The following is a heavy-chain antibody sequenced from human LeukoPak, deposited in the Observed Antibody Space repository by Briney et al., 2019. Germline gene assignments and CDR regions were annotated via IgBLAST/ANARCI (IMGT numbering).Heavy chain of an antibody. Sequence: SGTLSLTCAVSGGSISSSNWWSWVRQPPGKGLEWIGEIYHSGSTNYNPSLKSRVTISVDRSKNQFSLKLSSVTAADTAVYYCARDRTIFGVVMRWYFDLWGRGTLVTVSS. J-gene: IGHJ2*01. D-gene: IGHD3-3*01. CDR2: IYHSGST. CDR3: ARDRTIFGVVMRWYFDL. CDR1: GGSISSSNW. V-gene: IGHV4-4*02.